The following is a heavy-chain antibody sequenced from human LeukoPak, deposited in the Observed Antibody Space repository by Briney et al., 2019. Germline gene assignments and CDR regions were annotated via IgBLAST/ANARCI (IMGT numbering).Heavy chain of an antibody. CDR2: INPNSGDT. CDR1: GYIFTDYY. D-gene: IGHD2-15*01. V-gene: IGHV1-2*02. J-gene: IGHJ5*02. Sequence: ASVKVSCKASGYIFTDYYIHWVRQAPGQGLNWMGWINPNSGDTNYAQNFRGRVTLTWDTSINTAYMELSSLTSGDTAVYYCARGDVVACGQGTLVTVSS. CDR3: ARGDVVA.